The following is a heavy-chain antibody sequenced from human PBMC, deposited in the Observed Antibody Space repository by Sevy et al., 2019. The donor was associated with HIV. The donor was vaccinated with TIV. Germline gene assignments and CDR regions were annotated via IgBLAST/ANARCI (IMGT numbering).Heavy chain of an antibody. V-gene: IGHV3-7*03. CDR3: ARDSEIPIVATITSFYY. J-gene: IGHJ4*02. CDR2: IKQDGSEK. D-gene: IGHD5-12*01. Sequence: GGSLRLSCAASGFTFSSYWMSWVRQAPGKGLEWVANIKQDGSEKYYVDSVKGRFTISRDNAKNSLYLQMNSLRAEDTAVYYCARDSEIPIVATITSFYYWGQGTLVTVSS. CDR1: GFTFSSYW.